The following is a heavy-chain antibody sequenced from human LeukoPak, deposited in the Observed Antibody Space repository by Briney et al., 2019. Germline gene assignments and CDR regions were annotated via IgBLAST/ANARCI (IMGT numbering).Heavy chain of an antibody. V-gene: IGHV3-23*01. CDR2: IGSSGGST. J-gene: IGHJ3*01. D-gene: IGHD5-24*01. CDR1: GFNFITAA. Sequence: GGSLRLSCAASGFNFITAAMTWVRQAPGKGLEWVSLIGSSGGSTYYADSVKGRFTISRDNSNHTLSLQMNSLRVEDTAIYYCVKDIQLSTWGLGTVVTVSS. CDR3: VKDIQLST.